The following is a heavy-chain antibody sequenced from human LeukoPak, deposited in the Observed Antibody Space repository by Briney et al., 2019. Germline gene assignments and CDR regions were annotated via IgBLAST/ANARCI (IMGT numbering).Heavy chain of an antibody. D-gene: IGHD2-2*01. J-gene: IGHJ2*01. CDR1: GASISRYY. CDR2: VSYSGST. V-gene: IGHV4-59*08. Sequence: PSETLSLTCTVSGASISRYYWSWIRQPPGKGLESIGYVSYSGSTNYNPSLKSRVTISVDTSKSQFSLKLNSVTAADTAVYFCARRYSSSYWYFDLWGRGTLVTVSS. CDR3: ARRYSSSYWYFDL.